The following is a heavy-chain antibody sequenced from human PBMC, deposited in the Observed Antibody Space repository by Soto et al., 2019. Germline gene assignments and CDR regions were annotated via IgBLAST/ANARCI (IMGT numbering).Heavy chain of an antibody. Sequence: QVQLVESGGGVVQPGRSLRVSCAASGFTFSSHRMHWVRQAPGKGLEWVAAIWNGGREQFYTDSVKGRFIIARDNSKNTRYVQMSKLRVEATAVYYWARDLLSDIVGTIQIFDSWGQGNLVTVSS. CDR3: ARDLLSDIVGTIQIFDS. CDR2: IWNGGREQ. D-gene: IGHD1-26*01. J-gene: IGHJ4*02. V-gene: IGHV3-33*01. CDR1: GFTFSSHR.